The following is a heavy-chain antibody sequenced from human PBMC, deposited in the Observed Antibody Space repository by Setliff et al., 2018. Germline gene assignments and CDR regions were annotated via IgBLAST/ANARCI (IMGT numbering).Heavy chain of an antibody. V-gene: IGHV2-5*02. CDR3: AHRKIWGIAFDI. J-gene: IGHJ3*02. CDR1: GFSLKTTGVG. Sequence: SGPTLVNPTQTLTLTCTFSGFSLKTTGVGVGWIRQPPGKAPECLGIIYWDDDKRYSPSLKGRVTISKDTSKNQVVLTMTNMDPVDTATYYCAHRKIWGIAFDIWGQGTMVTVSS. CDR2: IYWDDDK. D-gene: IGHD3-16*01.